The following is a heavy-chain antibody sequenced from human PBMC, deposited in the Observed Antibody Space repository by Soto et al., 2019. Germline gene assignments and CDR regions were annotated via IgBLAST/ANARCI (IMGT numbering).Heavy chain of an antibody. D-gene: IGHD7-27*01. J-gene: IGHJ4*02. CDR3: ARLESVTRSLGYFDY. V-gene: IGHV4-31*03. Sequence: QLQLQESGPGLVKPSQTLSLTCTVSGGSIRRSDYYWSWVRQLPGRGLEWIAYIYYSGSTFYNPSLMSRLAISLDTSRNQFSLSLTSVTAADTAVYYCARLESVTRSLGYFDYWGQGIRVTVTS. CDR1: GGSIRRSDYY. CDR2: IYYSGST.